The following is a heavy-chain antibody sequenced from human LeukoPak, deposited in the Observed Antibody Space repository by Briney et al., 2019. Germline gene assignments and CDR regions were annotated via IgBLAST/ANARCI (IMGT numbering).Heavy chain of an antibody. V-gene: IGHV4-4*02. J-gene: IGHJ4*02. CDR1: IDSISHTNG. CDR3: ACEGGPYRPPDY. Sequence: PSETLSLTCGVWIDSISHTNGLTRVRQPQGKGLEWIGEVNLQGSTNYNPSLKSRVAISVDNSENHISLKLSSVIASDTAVYYCACEGGPYRPPDYSGQGTLVTVAS. CDR2: VNLQGST.